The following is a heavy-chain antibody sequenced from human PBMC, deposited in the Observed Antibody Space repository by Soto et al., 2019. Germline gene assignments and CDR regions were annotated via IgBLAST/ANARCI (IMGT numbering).Heavy chain of an antibody. CDR2: IIPIFGTA. V-gene: IGHV1-69*13. CDR1: GGTFSSYA. J-gene: IGHJ6*03. CDR3: ARTVLGYCSSTSCYAANTDYYYYYMDV. Sequence: SVKVSCKASGGTFSSYAISWVRQAPGQGLEWMGGIIPIFGTANYAQKFQGRVTITADESTSTAYMELSSLRSEDTAVYYCARTVLGYCSSTSCYAANTDYYYYYMDVWGKGTTVTVSS. D-gene: IGHD2-2*01.